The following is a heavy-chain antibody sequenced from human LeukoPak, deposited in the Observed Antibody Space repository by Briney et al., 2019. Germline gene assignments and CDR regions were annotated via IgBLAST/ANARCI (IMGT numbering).Heavy chain of an antibody. Sequence: GSLRLSCAASGFTFSSYGMHWVRQPPGKGLEWIGEIYYSGSTYYNPSLKSRVTISVDTSKNQFSLKLSSVTAADTAVYYCARERNTWIQLWSKHDAFDIWGQGTMVTVSS. CDR1: GFTFSSYG. J-gene: IGHJ3*02. CDR2: IYYSGST. CDR3: ARERNTWIQLWSKHDAFDI. V-gene: IGHV4-4*02. D-gene: IGHD5-18*01.